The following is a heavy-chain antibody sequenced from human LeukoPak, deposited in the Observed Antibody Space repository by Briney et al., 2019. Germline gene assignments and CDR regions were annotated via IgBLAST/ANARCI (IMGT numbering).Heavy chain of an antibody. CDR2: IYYTGST. CDR1: GASLSTSPYY. J-gene: IGHJ4*02. D-gene: IGHD3-3*01. Sequence: SETLSLTCSVSGASLSTSPYYWGWIRQPPGKGLEWIGNIYYTGSTYYNVSLNSRVTISIDTSKNLFSLRLNSMTAADTAVYYCARVYDFWSGRYFDYWGQGTLVTVSS. V-gene: IGHV4-39*01. CDR3: ARVYDFWSGRYFDY.